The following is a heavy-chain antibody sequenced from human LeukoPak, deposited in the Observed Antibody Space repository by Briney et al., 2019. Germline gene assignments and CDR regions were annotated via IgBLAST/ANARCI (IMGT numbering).Heavy chain of an antibody. Sequence: SETLSLTCAVYGGSFSGYYWSWIRQPPGKGLEWIGEINHSGSTNYNPSLKSRVTISVDTSKNQFSLKLSSVTAADTAVYYCARHRPQPYFDYWGQGTLVTVSS. J-gene: IGHJ4*02. CDR2: INHSGST. CDR3: ARHRPQPYFDY. CDR1: GGSFSGYY. V-gene: IGHV4-34*01.